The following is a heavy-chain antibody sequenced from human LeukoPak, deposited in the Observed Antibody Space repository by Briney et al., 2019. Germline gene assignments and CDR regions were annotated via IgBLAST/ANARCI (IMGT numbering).Heavy chain of an antibody. CDR3: ARVGGWYSNYYYYMDV. D-gene: IGHD6-19*01. Sequence: SVKVSCKASGGTFSSYAISWVRQAPGQGLEWMGGIIPIFGTANYAQKFQGRVTITADKSTSTAYMELSSLRSEDTAVYYCARVGGWYSNYYYYMDVWGKGTTVTVSS. V-gene: IGHV1-69*06. CDR2: IIPIFGTA. J-gene: IGHJ6*03. CDR1: GGTFSSYA.